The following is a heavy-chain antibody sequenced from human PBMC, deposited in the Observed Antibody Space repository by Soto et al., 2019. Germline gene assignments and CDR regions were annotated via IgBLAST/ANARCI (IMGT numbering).Heavy chain of an antibody. Sequence: QVQLVQSGAEVQKPGSSVKVSCKASGGTFSSYAISWVRQAPGQGLEWMGGIIPIFGTANYAQKFQGRVTITADESTSTAYMELSSLRSEDTAVYYCARDEYSSSWYSGYNWFDPWGQGTLVTVSS. CDR3: ARDEYSSSWYSGYNWFDP. V-gene: IGHV1-69*01. D-gene: IGHD6-13*01. J-gene: IGHJ5*02. CDR1: GGTFSSYA. CDR2: IIPIFGTA.